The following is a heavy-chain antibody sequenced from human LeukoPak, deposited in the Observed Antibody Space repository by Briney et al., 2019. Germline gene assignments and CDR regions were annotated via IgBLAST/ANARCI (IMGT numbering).Heavy chain of an antibody. J-gene: IGHJ3*02. V-gene: IGHV4-34*01. Sequence: PSETLSLTCAVYGGSFSGYYWSWIRQPPGKGLEWIGEINHSGSTNYNPSLKSRVTISVDTSKNQFSLKLSSVTAADTAVYYCARQRRTRGAFDIWGQGTMVTVSS. D-gene: IGHD1-1*01. CDR3: ARQRRTRGAFDI. CDR1: GGSFSGYY. CDR2: INHSGST.